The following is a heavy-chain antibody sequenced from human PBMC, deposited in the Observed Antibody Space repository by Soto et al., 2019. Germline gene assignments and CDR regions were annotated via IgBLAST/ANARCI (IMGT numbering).Heavy chain of an antibody. CDR3: ARDMHAGFTHYFDP. J-gene: IGHJ5*02. V-gene: IGHV1-2*02. Sequence: ASVKVSCKASGYTFTSYYLHWMRQAPGQDLEWMGWINPNSGMTNSAQKFQGRVTMTRDTSITTAYMELSRLDSDDTAVYYCARDMHAGFTHYFDPWGQGTLVTVSS. CDR1: GYTFTSYY. CDR2: INPNSGMT. D-gene: IGHD1-26*01.